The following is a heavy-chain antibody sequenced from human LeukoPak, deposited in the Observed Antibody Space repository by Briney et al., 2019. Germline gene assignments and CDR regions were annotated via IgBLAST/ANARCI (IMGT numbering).Heavy chain of an antibody. D-gene: IGHD1-26*01. V-gene: IGHV4-61*02. J-gene: IGHJ4*02. CDR1: GASITNSLYY. CDR3: ARDIVGAGFDY. CDR2: IYTSGST. Sequence: SETLSLTCTVSGASITNSLYYWSWIRQPAGKGLEWIGRIYTSGSTNYNPSLKSRVTMSVDTSKNQFSLKLSSVTAADTAVYYCARDIVGAGFDYWGQGTLVTVSS.